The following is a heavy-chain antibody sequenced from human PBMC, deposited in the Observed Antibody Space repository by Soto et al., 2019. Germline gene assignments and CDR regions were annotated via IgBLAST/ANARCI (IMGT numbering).Heavy chain of an antibody. CDR2: INHSGST. J-gene: IGHJ4*02. CDR3: ARGFGVVTNYFDY. V-gene: IGHV4-34*01. Sequence: SETLSLTCAVYGGSFSGYYWSWIRQPPGKGLEWIGEINHSGSTNYNPSLKSRVTISVDTSKNQFSLKLSSVTAADTAVYYCARGFGVVTNYFDYWGQGTLVTVSS. D-gene: IGHD3-3*01. CDR1: GGSFSGYY.